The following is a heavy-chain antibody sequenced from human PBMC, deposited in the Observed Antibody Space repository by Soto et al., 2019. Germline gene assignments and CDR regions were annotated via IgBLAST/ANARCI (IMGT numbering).Heavy chain of an antibody. D-gene: IGHD1-26*01. J-gene: IGHJ4*02. V-gene: IGHV3-33*01. CDR3: AREGSGSDAFDY. CDR2: IWYDGSNK. Sequence: LRLSGAASGFTFSSYGMHWVRQAPGKGLEWVAVIWYDGSNKYYADSVKGRFTISRDNSKNTLYLQMNSLRAEDTAVYYCAREGSGSDAFDYWGQGTLVTVSS. CDR1: GFTFSSYG.